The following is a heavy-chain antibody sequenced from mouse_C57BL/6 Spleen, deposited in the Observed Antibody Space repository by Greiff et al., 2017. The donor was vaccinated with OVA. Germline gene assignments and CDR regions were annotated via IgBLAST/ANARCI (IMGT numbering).Heavy chain of an antibody. J-gene: IGHJ2*01. CDR3: AREGIYYGNYYYFDY. Sequence: EVKLVESGPGLVKPSQSLSLTCSVTGYSITSGYYWNWIRQFPGNKLEWMGYISYDGSNNYNPSLKNRISITRDTSKNQFFLKLNSVTTEDTATYYCAREGIYYGNYYYFDYWGQGTTLTVSS. CDR1: GYSITSGYY. V-gene: IGHV3-6*01. CDR2: ISYDGSN. D-gene: IGHD2-1*01.